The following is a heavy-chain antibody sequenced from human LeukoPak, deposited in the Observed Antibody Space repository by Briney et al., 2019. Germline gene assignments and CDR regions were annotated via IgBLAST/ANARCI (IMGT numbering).Heavy chain of an antibody. V-gene: IGHV3-33*06. J-gene: IGHJ6*03. CDR1: GFTFSSYG. Sequence: GRSLRLSCAASGFTFSSYGMHGVRQAPGKGREGVADIWYDGSNKYYADSVKGRFTISRDNSKNTLYLQMNSLRAEDTAVYYCAKESYDSSGYTYYYYMDVWGKGTTVTVSS. D-gene: IGHD3-22*01. CDR2: IWYDGSNK. CDR3: AKESYDSSGYTYYYYMDV.